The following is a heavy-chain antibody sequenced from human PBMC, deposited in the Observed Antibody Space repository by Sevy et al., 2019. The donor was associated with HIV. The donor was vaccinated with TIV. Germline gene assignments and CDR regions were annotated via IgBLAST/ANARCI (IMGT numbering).Heavy chain of an antibody. CDR2: ISYDGSNK. J-gene: IGHJ6*02. D-gene: IGHD3-3*01. Sequence: GGSLRLSCAASGFTFSSYAMHWVRQAPGKGLEWVAVISYDGSNKYYADSVKGRFTISRDNSKNTLYLQMNSLRAEDTAVYYGARGYDFWSGSRGYLPYGMDVWGQGTTVTVSS. CDR3: ARGYDFWSGSRGYLPYGMDV. V-gene: IGHV3-30-3*01. CDR1: GFTFSSYA.